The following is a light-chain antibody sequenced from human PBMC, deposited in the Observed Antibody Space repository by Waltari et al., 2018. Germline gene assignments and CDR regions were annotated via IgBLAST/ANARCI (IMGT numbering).Light chain of an antibody. CDR3: QQRGSWPLT. J-gene: IGKJ4*01. V-gene: IGKV3-11*01. CDR1: QSISTY. Sequence: ELVLTQSPATLSLSPGESATLSCRASQSISTYLAWYQQKPGQAPRLLMDNASNRTTGIPARFSGSGTGTDFTLTVSSLEPEDFAVYYCQQRGSWPLTFGGGTKVEIK. CDR2: NAS.